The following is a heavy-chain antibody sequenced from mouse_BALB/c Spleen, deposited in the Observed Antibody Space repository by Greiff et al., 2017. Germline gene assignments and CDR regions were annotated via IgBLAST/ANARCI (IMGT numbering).Heavy chain of an antibody. CDR3: AREGNYVLRY. CDR2: IYPGDGDT. D-gene: IGHD2-1*01. J-gene: IGHJ2*01. V-gene: IGHV1-80*01. CDR1: GYAFRSYW. Sequence: QVQLQQSGAELVRPGSSVKISCKASGYAFRSYWMNWVKQRPGQGLEWIGQIYPGDGDTNYNGKFKGKATLTADKSSSTAYMQLSSLTSEDSAVYFCAREGNYVLRYWGQGTTLTVSS.